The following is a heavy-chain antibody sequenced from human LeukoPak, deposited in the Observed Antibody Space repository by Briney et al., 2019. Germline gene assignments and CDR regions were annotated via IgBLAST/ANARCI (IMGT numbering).Heavy chain of an antibody. CDR2: IKQDGSEK. CDR3: PRLIVGAIKN. V-gene: IGHV3-7*01. CDR1: GFTFSSHW. Sequence: GGSLRLSCAASGFTFSSHWMSWVRQAPGKGLEWVAHIKQDGSEKYYVDSVKGRFTISRDNDKHSLYLQMNSLTAEDTALYFCPRLIVGAIKNWGQGTLVTVSS. D-gene: IGHD1-26*01. J-gene: IGHJ4*02.